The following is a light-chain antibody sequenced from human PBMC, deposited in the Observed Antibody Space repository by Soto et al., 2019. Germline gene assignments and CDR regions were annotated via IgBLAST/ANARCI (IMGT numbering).Light chain of an antibody. CDR3: QQYNSYWT. CDR2: DAS. V-gene: IGKV1-5*01. J-gene: IGKJ1*01. CDR1: QGISGW. Sequence: DLRMTPSPSTLSASVGDRVTITCRASQGISGWLAWYQQKPGKAPKLLIYDASSLESGVPSRFSGSGSGTEFTLTISSLRPDDFATYYCQQYNSYWTFGQGTKVEIK.